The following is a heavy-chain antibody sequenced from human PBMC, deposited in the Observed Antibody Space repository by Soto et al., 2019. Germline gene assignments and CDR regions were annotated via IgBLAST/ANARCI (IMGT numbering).Heavy chain of an antibody. Sequence: LSLTCAASGFTFSSYAMSWVRQTPGKGLEWVSGISGSGGSTYYADSVKGRLTISRDSSKNTLYLQMNSLRAEDTAVYYCAKVSGYYGAEGCDYWGQGTLVTVSS. CDR2: ISGSGGST. J-gene: IGHJ4*02. CDR1: GFTFSSYA. D-gene: IGHD4-17*01. V-gene: IGHV3-23*01. CDR3: AKVSGYYGAEGCDY.